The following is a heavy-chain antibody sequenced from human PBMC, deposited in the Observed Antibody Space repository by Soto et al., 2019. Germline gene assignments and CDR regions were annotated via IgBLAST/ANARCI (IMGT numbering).Heavy chain of an antibody. J-gene: IGHJ4*02. CDR1: GASISGYY. CDR2: IYYSGST. D-gene: IGHD2-15*01. CDR3: ARHRHYSYPYYFDY. V-gene: IGHV4-59*08. Sequence: SETLSLTCTVSGASISGYYWSWIRQPPGKGLEWIGYIYYSGSTNYNSSLKSRVTISVDRSKNQFSLKLSSVTAADTAVYYCARHRHYSYPYYFDYPAQGTLVPVSS.